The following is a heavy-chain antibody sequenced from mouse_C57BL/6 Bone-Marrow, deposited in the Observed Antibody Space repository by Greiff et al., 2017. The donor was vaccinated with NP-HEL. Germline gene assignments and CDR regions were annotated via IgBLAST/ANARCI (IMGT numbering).Heavy chain of an antibody. CDR2: ISDGGSYT. CDR3: ARDRGNFDY. CDR1: GFTFSSYA. Sequence: EVKLMESGGGLVKPGGSLKLSCAASGFTFSSYAMSWVRQTPAKRLEWVATISDGGSYTYYPDNVKGRFTISRDNAKNNLYLQMSHLKSEDTAMYYCARDRGNFDYWGQGTTLTVSS. D-gene: IGHD3-1*01. V-gene: IGHV5-4*01. J-gene: IGHJ2*01.